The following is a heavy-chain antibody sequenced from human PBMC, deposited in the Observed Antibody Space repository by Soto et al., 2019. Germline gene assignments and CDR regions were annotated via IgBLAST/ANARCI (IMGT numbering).Heavy chain of an antibody. CDR2: LSDTGDVT. CDR1: GFTFTSYA. J-gene: IGHJ4*02. CDR3: AKDGKVAAAAPNF. D-gene: IGHD6-13*01. V-gene: IGHV3-23*01. Sequence: GGSLRLSCAASGFTFTSYALSWVRQAPGKGLEWVSTLSDTGDVTYYADFVRGRFTISRDTSKNTLFLQMNSLTAEDTAVYYCAKDGKVAAAAPNFWGQGTQVTVSS.